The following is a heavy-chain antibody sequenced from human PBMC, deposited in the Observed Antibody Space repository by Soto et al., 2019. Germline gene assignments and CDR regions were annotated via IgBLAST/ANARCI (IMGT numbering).Heavy chain of an antibody. CDR1: GYIFTNYD. Sequence: ASVKVSCKASGYIFTNYDINWVRQATGQVLEYLGWINPNSGNTGYVQKFQGRVTMTRNTSINTAYMELNSLRSEDTAVYYCAIGIKYGDYSRWFDPRGQRTPVTVSS. CDR2: INPNSGNT. CDR3: AIGIKYGDYSRWFDP. D-gene: IGHD4-17*01. J-gene: IGHJ5*02. V-gene: IGHV1-8*01.